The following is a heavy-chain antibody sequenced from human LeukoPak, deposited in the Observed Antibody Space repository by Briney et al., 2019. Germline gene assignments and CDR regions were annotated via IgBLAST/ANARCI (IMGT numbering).Heavy chain of an antibody. Sequence: SETLSLTCTVSGGSISSYYWSWIRQPPGKGLEWIGYIYYNGSTNYNPSLKSRVTISVDTSKNQFSLKLSSVTAADTAVYYCARILYSSSWYAFDIWGQGTMVTVSS. D-gene: IGHD6-13*01. CDR3: ARILYSSSWYAFDI. V-gene: IGHV4-59*13. J-gene: IGHJ3*02. CDR2: IYYNGST. CDR1: GGSISSYY.